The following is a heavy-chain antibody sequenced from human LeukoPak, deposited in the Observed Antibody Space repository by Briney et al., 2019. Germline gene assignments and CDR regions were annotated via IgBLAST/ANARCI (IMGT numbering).Heavy chain of an antibody. CDR2: ISSSSSTI. J-gene: IGHJ5*02. Sequence: SGGSLRLSCAASGFTFSTYSMNWVRQAPGKGLEWVTYISSSSSTIYYADSVKGRFTISRDKAKNSLYLQMNRLRAEDTAVYYCARDRKGLGNWFDPWGQGTLVTVSS. V-gene: IGHV3-48*01. CDR3: ARDRKGLGNWFDP. D-gene: IGHD3/OR15-3a*01. CDR1: GFTFSTYS.